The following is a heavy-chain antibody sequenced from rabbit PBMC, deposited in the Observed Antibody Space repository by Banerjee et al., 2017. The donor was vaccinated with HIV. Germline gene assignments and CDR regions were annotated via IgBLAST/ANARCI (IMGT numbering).Heavy chain of an antibody. CDR1: GFSFSNTYV. J-gene: IGHJ4*01. D-gene: IGHD4-1*01. V-gene: IGHV1S45*01. Sequence: QEQLEESGGDLVKPGASLTLTCKASGFSFSNTYVMCWVRQAPGKGLEWIACINTSSGNTVYANWAKGRFTISKASWTTVTLQMTSLTAADTASYFCARDLAGLIGWNFHLWGPGSLFTVS. CDR2: INTSSGNT. CDR3: ARDLAGLIGWNFHL.